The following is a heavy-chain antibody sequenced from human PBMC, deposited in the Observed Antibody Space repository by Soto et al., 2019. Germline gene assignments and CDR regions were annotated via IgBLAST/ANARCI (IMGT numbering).Heavy chain of an antibody. D-gene: IGHD2-8*01. CDR2: IWNNGSDK. CDR1: GFSFSSYA. V-gene: IGHV3-33*01. Sequence: GGSLRLSCAASGFSFSSYAMVWVRQPPGKGLEWVALIWNNGSDKFYEDSVKGRFTISRDNSKNTLYLQMNSLRAEDTALYYCARLYGTTPFDCWGHGTLVTVSS. J-gene: IGHJ4*01. CDR3: ARLYGTTPFDC.